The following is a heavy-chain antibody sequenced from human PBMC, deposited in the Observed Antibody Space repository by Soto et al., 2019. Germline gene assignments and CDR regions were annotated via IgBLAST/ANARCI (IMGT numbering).Heavy chain of an antibody. CDR2: IYSGGST. J-gene: IGHJ3*02. Sequence: GGSLRLSCAASGFTVSSNYMSWVRQAPGKGLEWVSVIYSGGSTYYADSVKGRFTISRDNSKNTLYLQMNSLRAEDTAVYYCARLGSGSYQRAARKAAFDIWGQGTMVTVSS. V-gene: IGHV3-66*01. CDR3: ARLGSGSYQRAARKAAFDI. CDR1: GFTVSSNY. D-gene: IGHD3-10*01.